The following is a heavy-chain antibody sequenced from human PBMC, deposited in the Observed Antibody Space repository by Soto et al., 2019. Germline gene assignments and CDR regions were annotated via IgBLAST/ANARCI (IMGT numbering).Heavy chain of an antibody. Sequence: SLTLSCAASGWTFSRYAMSCVRQTTGKVLAWVSAISGSGGSTYYADSVKGRFTISRDNSKNTLYLQMNSLRAEDTAVYYCAKKTGYSSRWYRAGTWFDPWGQGTLVTVSS. CDR1: GWTFSRYA. CDR2: ISGSGGST. V-gene: IGHV3-23*01. J-gene: IGHJ5*02. D-gene: IGHD6-13*01. CDR3: AKKTGYSSRWYRAGTWFDP.